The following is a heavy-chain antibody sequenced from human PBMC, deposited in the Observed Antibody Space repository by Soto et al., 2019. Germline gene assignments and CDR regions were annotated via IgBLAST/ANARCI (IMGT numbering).Heavy chain of an antibody. J-gene: IGHJ4*02. Sequence: SLRLSCAASGFTFSSDAMHWVRQTPDKGLEWVAVMSYEGSNKYYADSVKGRFTISRDNSKNMLYLQMNSLRAEDTAVYYCARDCAGGSCYRFDYWGQGTQVTVSS. CDR1: GFTFSSDA. CDR3: ARDCAGGSCYRFDY. CDR2: MSYEGSNK. V-gene: IGHV3-30-3*01. D-gene: IGHD2-15*01.